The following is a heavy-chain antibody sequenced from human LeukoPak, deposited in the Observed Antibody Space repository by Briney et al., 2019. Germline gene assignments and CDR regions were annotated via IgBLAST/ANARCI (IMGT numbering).Heavy chain of an antibody. V-gene: IGHV4-59*12. CDR3: ARVYCSSTSCYTSYWYFDL. CDR1: GGSITSYY. J-gene: IGHJ2*01. CDR2: ISYSGST. D-gene: IGHD2-2*02. Sequence: SETLSLTCSVSGGSITSYYWSWIRQPPGKGLEWIGYISYSGSTNYNPSLKSRVSISIDTSKNQFSLKLSSVTAADTAVYYCARVYCSSTSCYTSYWYFDLWGRGTLVTVSS.